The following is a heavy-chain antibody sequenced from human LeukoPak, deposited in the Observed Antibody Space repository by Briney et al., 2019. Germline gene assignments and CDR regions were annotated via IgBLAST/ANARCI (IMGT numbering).Heavy chain of an antibody. D-gene: IGHD6-6*01. CDR1: GGSISSYY. CDR3: ARAPSIAAIRHAFDI. CDR2: IYTSGST. J-gene: IGHJ3*02. Sequence: SETLSLTCTVSGGSISSYYWSWIRRPAGKGLEWIGRIYTSGSTNCNPSLKSRVTMSVDTSKNQFSLKLSSVTAADTAVYYCARAPSIAAIRHAFDIWGQGTMVTVSS. V-gene: IGHV4-4*07.